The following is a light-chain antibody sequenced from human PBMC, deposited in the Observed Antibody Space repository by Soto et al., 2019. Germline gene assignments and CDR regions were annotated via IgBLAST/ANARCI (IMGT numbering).Light chain of an antibody. Sequence: EIVMTQSPATLSVSRGERATLSCRASQSVSSNLAWYQQKPGQAPRLLIYGASIRATGIPARFSGSGSGTEFTLTISSLQSEDFAVYYCQQYNNWPRAFGPGTKVAIK. CDR3: QQYNNWPRA. V-gene: IGKV3D-15*01. J-gene: IGKJ3*01. CDR2: GAS. CDR1: QSVSSN.